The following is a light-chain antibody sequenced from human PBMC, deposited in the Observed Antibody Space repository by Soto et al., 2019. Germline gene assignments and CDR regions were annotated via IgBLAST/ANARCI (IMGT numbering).Light chain of an antibody. CDR2: KAS. CDR1: QSITKW. Sequence: DIQMTQSPSALSASVGDRVTITCRASQSITKWVAWYQQKPGKAPKLLIYKASSLESGVPSRFSGSGSGTEFTLTISRLQPDDFATYYCQQYNSYPWTFGQGTKV. J-gene: IGKJ1*01. V-gene: IGKV1-5*03. CDR3: QQYNSYPWT.